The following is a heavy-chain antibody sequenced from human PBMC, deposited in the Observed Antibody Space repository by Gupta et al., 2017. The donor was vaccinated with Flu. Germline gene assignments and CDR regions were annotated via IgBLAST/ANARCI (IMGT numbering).Heavy chain of an antibody. D-gene: IGHD6-19*01. V-gene: IGHV3-30*18. CDR2: ISYDGSNK. Sequence: QVQLVESGGGVVQPGRSLRLSCAASGFTFSSYGMHWVRQAPGKGLEWVAVISYDGSNKYYADSVKGRVTISRDNSKNTLYLQMNSLRADHTAVYYCAKGVHIAGAGTESYFDYWGQGTLVTVSS. CDR3: AKGVHIAGAGTESYFDY. J-gene: IGHJ4*02. CDR1: GFTFSSYG.